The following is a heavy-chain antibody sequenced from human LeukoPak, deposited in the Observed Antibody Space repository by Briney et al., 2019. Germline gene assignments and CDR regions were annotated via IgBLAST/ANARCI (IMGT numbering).Heavy chain of an antibody. D-gene: IGHD3-22*01. CDR3: ARLNDYDSSGYYYVVDY. CDR1: GYTFTSYG. CDR2: MNTNSGNT. V-gene: IGHV1-8*01. J-gene: IGHJ4*02. Sequence: ASVKVSCRASGYTFTSYGIDWVREAPGQGNEWMGWMNTNSGNTGYAQNFQGRVTMTRDTAIITAYMELSSLRSDDTAVYYCARLNDYDSSGYYYVVDYWGQGTLVTVSS.